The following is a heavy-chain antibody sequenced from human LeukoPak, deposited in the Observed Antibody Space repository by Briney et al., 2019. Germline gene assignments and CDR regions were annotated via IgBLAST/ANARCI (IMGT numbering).Heavy chain of an antibody. CDR3: ASRMVRGVIIYGLAYYMDV. CDR2: INHSGST. D-gene: IGHD3-10*01. J-gene: IGHJ6*03. CDR1: GGSFSGYY. V-gene: IGHV4-34*01. Sequence: PSETLSLTCAVYGGSFSGYYWSWIRQPPGKGLEWIGEINHSGSTNYNPSLKSRVTISVDTSKNQFSLKLSSVTAADTAVYYCASRMVRGVIIYGLAYYMDVWGKGTTVTVSS.